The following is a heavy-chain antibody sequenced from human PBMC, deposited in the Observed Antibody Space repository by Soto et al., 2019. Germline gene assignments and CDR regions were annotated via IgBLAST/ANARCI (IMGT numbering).Heavy chain of an antibody. CDR3: TRGTSRYYDSSGYY. Sequence: GGSLRLSCTASGFTFGDYTMSWFRQAPGKGLEWVGFIRNRAYGGTTEYAASVKGRFTISRDDSRSIAYLQLNSLKTEDTSVYYCTRGTSRYYDSSGYYWGQGTLVTVPQ. D-gene: IGHD3-22*01. CDR2: IRNRAYGGTT. V-gene: IGHV3-49*03. CDR1: GFTFGDYT. J-gene: IGHJ4*02.